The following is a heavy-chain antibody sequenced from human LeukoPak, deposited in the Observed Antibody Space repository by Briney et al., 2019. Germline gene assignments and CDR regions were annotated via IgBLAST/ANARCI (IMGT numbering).Heavy chain of an antibody. J-gene: IGHJ4*02. CDR2: ISAYNGNT. Sequence: ASVKVSCKASGYTFTSYGISWVRQAPGQGLEWMGWISAYNGNTNYAQKLQGRVTMTTDTSTSTAYMELRSLRSDDTAVYYCARDLSDFWSGYSDYWGQGTPVTVSS. V-gene: IGHV1-18*01. CDR3: ARDLSDFWSGYSDY. D-gene: IGHD3-3*01. CDR1: GYTFTSYG.